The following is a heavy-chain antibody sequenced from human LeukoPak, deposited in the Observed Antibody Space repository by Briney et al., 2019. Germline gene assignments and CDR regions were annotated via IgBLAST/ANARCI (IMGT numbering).Heavy chain of an antibody. CDR2: MNPNSGNT. CDR3: ARGPSYYDFWSGYYGMDV. CDR1: VYTFTSYD. J-gene: IGHJ6*02. Sequence: ASVKVSCKASVYTFTSYDINWVRQATGQGLEWMGWMNPNSGNTGYAQKFQGRVTMPRNTSISTAYMELSSLRSEDTAVYYCARGPSYYDFWSGYYGMDVWGQGTTVTVSS. V-gene: IGHV1-8*01. D-gene: IGHD3-3*01.